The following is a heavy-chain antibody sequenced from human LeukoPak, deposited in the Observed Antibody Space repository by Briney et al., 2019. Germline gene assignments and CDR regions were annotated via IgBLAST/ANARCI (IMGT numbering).Heavy chain of an antibody. D-gene: IGHD6-13*01. Sequence: ASVKVSCKASGYTFTSYYMHWVRQAPGQGLEWMGIINPSGGSTSYAQKFQGRVTMTRDMSTSTVYMELSSLRSEDTAVYYCARGPGRIAVADQARFDIWGQGTMVTVSS. CDR2: INPSGGST. V-gene: IGHV1-46*01. J-gene: IGHJ3*02. CDR3: ARGPGRIAVADQARFDI. CDR1: GYTFTSYY.